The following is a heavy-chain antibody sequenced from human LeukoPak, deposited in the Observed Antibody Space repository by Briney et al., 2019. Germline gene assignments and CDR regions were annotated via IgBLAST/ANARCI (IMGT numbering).Heavy chain of an antibody. Sequence: SETLSLTCSVSGDSVSRSDSYWDWIRQPPGKGLEWIGTIYYSGRTYYSPSLRSRVTMSVDPSNNQFSLNLRSVTAADTALYYCARRRYYDGSGYLEWGQGTLLSVSS. CDR3: ARRRYYDGSGYLE. CDR2: IYYSGRT. J-gene: IGHJ1*01. CDR1: GDSVSRSDSY. V-gene: IGHV4-39*01. D-gene: IGHD3-22*01.